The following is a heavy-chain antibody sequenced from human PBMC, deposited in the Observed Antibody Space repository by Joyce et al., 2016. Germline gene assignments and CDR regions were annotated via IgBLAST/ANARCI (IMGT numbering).Heavy chain of an antibody. V-gene: IGHV4-39*01. CDR2: VYYSGKT. D-gene: IGHD1/OR15-1a*01. CDR3: ARHINDWNNEIDY. J-gene: IGHJ4*02. CDR1: GASVGSTIYY. Sequence: QVHLQESGPGLVRPSETLSLTCIVSGASVGSTIYYWGRIRQPPGKGLEWIGSVYYSGKTYYNPSLKSRVTISVDTSKNQFSLELTSVTAADTAMYFCARHINDWNNEIDYWGQGILVTVSS.